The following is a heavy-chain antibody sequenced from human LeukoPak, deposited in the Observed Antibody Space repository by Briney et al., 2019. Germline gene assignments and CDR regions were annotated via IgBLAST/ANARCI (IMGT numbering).Heavy chain of an antibody. CDR3: ARNQNGASDAFDV. CDR2: IKQDGREK. D-gene: IGHD2-8*01. J-gene: IGHJ3*01. V-gene: IGHV3-7*01. Sequence: GGSLRLSCAAPGFTLNYYWISGGRQPPGKGLEWVANIKQDGREKGYVASMKGRFTISRDNANNSLYLHMSSLRVEDTTTEYGARNQNGASDAFDVCVLITIVTVSS. CDR1: GFTLNYYW.